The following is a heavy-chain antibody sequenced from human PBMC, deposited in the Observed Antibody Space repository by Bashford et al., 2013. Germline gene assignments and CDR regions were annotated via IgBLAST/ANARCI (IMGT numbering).Heavy chain of an antibody. CDR3: ARDLSPTRWELLVSDY. V-gene: IGHV4-34*01. J-gene: IGHJ4*02. CDR2: INHSGST. D-gene: IGHD1-26*01. Sequence: TLSLTCAVYGGSFSGYYWSWIRQPPGKGLEWIGEINHSGSTYYNPSLKSRVTISVDTSKNQFSLKLSSVTAADTAVYYCARDLSPTRWELLVSDYWGQGTLVTVSS. CDR1: GGSFSGYY.